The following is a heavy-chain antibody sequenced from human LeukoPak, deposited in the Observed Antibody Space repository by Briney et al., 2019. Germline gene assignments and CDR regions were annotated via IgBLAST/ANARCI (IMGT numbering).Heavy chain of an antibody. CDR2: ISGSGGST. CDR3: AKDWEAVEFFLWGY. V-gene: IGHV3-23*01. D-gene: IGHD6-19*01. Sequence: GGSLRLSCAASGFTFSSYAMSWVRQAPGKGLEWVSAISGSGGSTYYADSAKGRFTISRDNSKNTLYLQMNSLRAEDTAVYYRAKDWEAVEFFLWGYWGQGTLVTVSS. J-gene: IGHJ4*02. CDR1: GFTFSSYA.